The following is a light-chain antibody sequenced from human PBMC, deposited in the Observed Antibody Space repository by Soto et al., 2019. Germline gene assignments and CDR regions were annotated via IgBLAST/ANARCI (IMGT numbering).Light chain of an antibody. Sequence: EIVMTQSPATLSVSPGERATLSCRASHSINTDLDWYQQKPRQAPRLLLYGASTRATGIPITCGGSGSGTLFTLAISSLQTTDFPVYDGQEYNSWPPLSFGGGTKVEIK. V-gene: IGKV3-15*01. J-gene: IGKJ4*01. CDR3: QEYNSWPPLS. CDR2: GAS. CDR1: HSINTD.